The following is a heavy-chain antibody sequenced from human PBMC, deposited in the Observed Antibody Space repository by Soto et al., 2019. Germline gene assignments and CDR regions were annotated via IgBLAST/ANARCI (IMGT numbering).Heavy chain of an antibody. J-gene: IGHJ6*03. D-gene: IGHD1-20*01. CDR1: GYTFTSYY. CDR2: INPSGGST. CDR3: ARAAGITGTRGDSWYYYMDV. Sequence: ASVKVSCKASGYTFTSYYMHWVRQAPGQGLEWMGIINPSGGSTSYAQKFQGRVTMTRDTSTSTVYMELSSLRSEDTAVYYCARAAGITGTRGDSWYYYMDVWGKGTTVTVSS. V-gene: IGHV1-46*03.